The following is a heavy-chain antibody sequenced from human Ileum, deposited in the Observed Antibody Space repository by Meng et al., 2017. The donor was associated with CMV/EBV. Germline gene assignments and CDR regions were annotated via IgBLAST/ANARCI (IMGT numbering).Heavy chain of an antibody. D-gene: IGHD3-22*01. CDR1: GDSISNYF. J-gene: IGHJ4*02. V-gene: IGHV4-4*07. CDR3: ARGESRGYYYFDY. Sequence: VHLPESAPCLVRPSETLSLPCTVSGDSISNYFWSWIRQPAVKNLEWIGRISPSGNINYIPSLKGRVTMSLDTSNNQIFLNLTSVTAADTALYYCARGESRGYYYFDYWGQGILVTVSS. CDR2: ISPSGNI.